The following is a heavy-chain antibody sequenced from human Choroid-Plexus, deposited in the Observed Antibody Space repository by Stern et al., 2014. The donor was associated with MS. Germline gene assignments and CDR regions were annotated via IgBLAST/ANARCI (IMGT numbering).Heavy chain of an antibody. CDR3: ARDIPDYGDYERAFDI. D-gene: IGHD4-17*01. V-gene: IGHV4-4*07. Sequence: VQLVESGPRLVKNSETLSLICNVSDVSIREHSYNWIRQSAAKGLEWIGRVYSAGVKNIKPSLKSRGTMSLDTSKNEVSLKMRSLTAADTAVYYCARDIPDYGDYERAFDIWGPGIMVTVS. CDR1: DVSIREHS. CDR2: VYSAGVK. J-gene: IGHJ3*02.